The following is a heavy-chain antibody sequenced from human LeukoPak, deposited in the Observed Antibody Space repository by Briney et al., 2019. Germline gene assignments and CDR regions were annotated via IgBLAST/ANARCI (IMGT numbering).Heavy chain of an antibody. V-gene: IGHV3-73*01. Sequence: PGGSLRLSCAASGFTFGDSAMHWVRQASGKGLEWVGRIKTKVDSYATAYAASVKGRFTISRDDSKNTAYLQMNSLKTEDTAMYFCTRLAYGDFRFDPWGQGTLVTVSS. CDR2: IKTKVDSYAT. J-gene: IGHJ5*02. CDR3: TRLAYGDFRFDP. CDR1: GFTFGDSA. D-gene: IGHD4-17*01.